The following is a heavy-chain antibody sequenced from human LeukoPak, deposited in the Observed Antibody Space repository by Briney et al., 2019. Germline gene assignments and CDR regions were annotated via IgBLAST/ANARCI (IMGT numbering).Heavy chain of an antibody. CDR2: IYYSGST. J-gene: IGHJ4*02. CDR1: GGSISSYY. D-gene: IGHD6-19*01. V-gene: IGHV4-59*01. CDR3: ARAIAVGRWDFDY. Sequence: KPSETLSLTCTVSGGSISSYYWSWIRQPPGKGLEWIGYIYYSGSTNYNPSLKSRVTISVDTSKNQFSLKLSSVTAADTAVYYCARAIAVGRWDFDYWGQGTLVTVSS.